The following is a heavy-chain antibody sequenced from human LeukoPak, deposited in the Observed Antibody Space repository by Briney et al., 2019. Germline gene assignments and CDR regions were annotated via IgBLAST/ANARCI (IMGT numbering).Heavy chain of an antibody. V-gene: IGHV1-46*01. D-gene: IGHD4/OR15-4a*01. CDR3: ARDLDYGEKSEDY. CDR1: GFTFINYY. Sequence: ASVKVSCTASGFTFINYYMHWVRQAPGQGLGWLGIINLSGGSTHYPQKFQDRVTMTRDTSTSTVYMELSSLRSEDTAVYYCARDLDYGEKSEDYWGQGTLVTVSS. J-gene: IGHJ4*02. CDR2: INLSGGST.